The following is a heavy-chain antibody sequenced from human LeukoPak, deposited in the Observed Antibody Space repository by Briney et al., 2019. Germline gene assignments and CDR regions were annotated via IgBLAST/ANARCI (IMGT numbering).Heavy chain of an antibody. J-gene: IGHJ3*02. D-gene: IGHD2-15*01. CDR2: ISSGGST. CDR3: ARDEVAATRGAFDI. Sequence: PGGSLRLFCAASGFTFNNYAMTWGPQAPGKGLEWVSSISSGGSTYYADSVKGRFTISRDNSKNTLYLQMNSLRAEDTAVYYCARDEVAATRGAFDIWGQGTMVTVSS. V-gene: IGHV3-23*01. CDR1: GFTFNNYA.